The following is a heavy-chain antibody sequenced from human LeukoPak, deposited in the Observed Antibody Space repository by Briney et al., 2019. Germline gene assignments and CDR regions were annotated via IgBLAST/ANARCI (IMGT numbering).Heavy chain of an antibody. Sequence: PGRSLRLSCAASGCTFSGYAMHWVRQAPGKGLEWVAVISYDGSNEYYADSVKGRFTISRDNSKNTLYLQMNSLSVEDTAVYYCARVGYYASGPFSYFDYWGQGTLVTVSS. J-gene: IGHJ4*02. V-gene: IGHV3-30-3*01. CDR1: GCTFSGYA. CDR3: ARVGYYASGPFSYFDY. CDR2: ISYDGSNE. D-gene: IGHD3-10*01.